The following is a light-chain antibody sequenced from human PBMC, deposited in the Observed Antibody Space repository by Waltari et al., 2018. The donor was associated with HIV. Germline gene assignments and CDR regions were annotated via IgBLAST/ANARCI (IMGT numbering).Light chain of an antibody. V-gene: IGKV1-39*01. Sequence: DVQMTQSPYSLSASVGDRVNITCRASRDIGTYLNWYRQKPGHAPKLLVYAASRLQSGVPERFTGSGDGTDFTLTITSLQSEDSATYYCQQSYSTLRTFGQGTKL. CDR2: AAS. CDR1: RDIGTY. CDR3: QQSYSTLRT. J-gene: IGKJ1*01.